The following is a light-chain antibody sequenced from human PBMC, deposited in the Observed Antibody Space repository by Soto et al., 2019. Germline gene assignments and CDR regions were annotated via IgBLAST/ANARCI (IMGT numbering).Light chain of an antibody. Sequence: EVVMTQSPATVSVSPGEGATLSCRASQSVSRKLAWYQQTPGQAPRLLIYDASTRATGIPARFIGSGSGTEFALTISSLQSEDFAVYYCQHYDIWPLTFGGGTEVEIK. J-gene: IGKJ4*01. CDR3: QHYDIWPLT. CDR2: DAS. CDR1: QSVSRK. V-gene: IGKV3-15*01.